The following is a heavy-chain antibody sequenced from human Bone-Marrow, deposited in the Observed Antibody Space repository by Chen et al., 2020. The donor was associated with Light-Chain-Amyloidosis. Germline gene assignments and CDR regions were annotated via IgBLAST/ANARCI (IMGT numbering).Heavy chain of an antibody. CDR2: IKSKTDGGTT. J-gene: IGHJ3*02. Sequence: EVQLVESGGGLVKPGGSLRLSCAASGFTFSNAWMSWVRQAPGKGLEWVGRIKSKTDGGTTDYAAPVKGRFTISRDDSKNTLYLQMNSLKTEDTAVYYCTTPWSSSWHDAFDIWGQGTMVTVSS. V-gene: IGHV3-15*01. CDR3: TTPWSSSWHDAFDI. D-gene: IGHD6-13*01. CDR1: GFTFSNAW.